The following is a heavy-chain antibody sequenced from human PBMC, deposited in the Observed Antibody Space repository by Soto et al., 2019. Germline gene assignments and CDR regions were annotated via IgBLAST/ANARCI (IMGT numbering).Heavy chain of an antibody. J-gene: IGHJ4*02. CDR1: GDSVSSNSAA. V-gene: IGHV6-1*01. Sequence: SQTLSLTCAISGDSVSSNSAAWNWIKQSPSRGLGWLGRTYYRSKWYNDYAVSVKSRITINPDTSKNQFSLQLNSVTPEDTAVYYCARDLASIVDIVATTSYYFDYWGQGTRVTVSS. CDR2: TYYRSKWYN. D-gene: IGHD5-12*01. CDR3: ARDLASIVDIVATTSYYFDY.